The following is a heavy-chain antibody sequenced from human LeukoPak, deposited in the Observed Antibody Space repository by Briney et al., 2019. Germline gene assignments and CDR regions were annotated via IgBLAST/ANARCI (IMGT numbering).Heavy chain of an antibody. V-gene: IGHV6-1*01. CDR1: GDSFSSNTAA. Sequence: SQTLSLTCAISGDSFSSNTAAWNWIRQSPSRGLEWLGRTYYRSKWYNDYAVSVKSRISINPDTSKNQFSLQLNSVTPEDTAVYYYASSSYARDGHNWFDPWGQGTLVTVSS. CDR3: ASSSYARDGHNWFDP. CDR2: TYYRSKWYN. D-gene: IGHD5-24*01. J-gene: IGHJ5*02.